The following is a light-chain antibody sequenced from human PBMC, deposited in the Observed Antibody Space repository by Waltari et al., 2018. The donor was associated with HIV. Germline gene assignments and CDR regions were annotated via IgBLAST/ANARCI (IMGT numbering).Light chain of an antibody. J-gene: IGKJ1*01. V-gene: IGKV1-5*03. CDR1: QSISYW. Sequence: DIQMTQSPSTLSASVGDRVTITCRASQSISYWLAWYQQKPGKAPNLLIYKASSLESGVPSRFSGSGSGTEFTLTISSLQPDDFATYHCQQYHSYSWTFGQGTKVEIK. CDR2: KAS. CDR3: QQYHSYSWT.